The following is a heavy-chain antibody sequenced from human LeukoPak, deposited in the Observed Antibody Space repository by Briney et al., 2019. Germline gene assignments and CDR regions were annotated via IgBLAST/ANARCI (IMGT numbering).Heavy chain of an antibody. J-gene: IGHJ4*02. CDR2: TNQDGTAN. V-gene: IGHV3-7*01. CDR1: GFSFSTYW. CDR3: ARDPHDYGASDFDS. D-gene: IGHD4-17*01. Sequence: PGGSLRLSCAASGFSFSTYWMSWVRQAPGKGLEWVASTNQDGTANYYVDSVRGRFTTSRDNAKKSLYLQMNSLRAEDTALYYCARDPHDYGASDFDSWGQGTLVTVSS.